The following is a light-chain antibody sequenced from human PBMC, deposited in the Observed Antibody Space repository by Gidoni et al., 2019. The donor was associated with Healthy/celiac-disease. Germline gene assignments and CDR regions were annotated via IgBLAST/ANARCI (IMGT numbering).Light chain of an antibody. CDR3: QQRSNWPRYT. CDR2: DAS. J-gene: IGKJ2*01. CDR1: QSVSSY. V-gene: IGKV3-11*01. Sequence: ELVLTQSPATLSLSPGERATPSCRASQSVSSYLAWYQQKPGQAPRLLIYDASNRATGIPARFSGSGSGTDFTLTISSLEPEDFAVYYCQQRSNWPRYTFGQGTKLEIK.